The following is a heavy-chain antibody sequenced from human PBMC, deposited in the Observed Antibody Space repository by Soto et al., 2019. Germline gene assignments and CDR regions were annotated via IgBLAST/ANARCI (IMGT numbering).Heavy chain of an antibody. CDR2: ISGSGGST. V-gene: IGHV3-23*01. D-gene: IGHD2-15*01. J-gene: IGHJ4*02. CDR3: GKEREGCYAVGSCEF. Sequence: GGSLRLSCAASGFTFSSYAMSWVRQAPGKGLEWVSAISGSGGSTYYADSVKGRFTISRDKSKNTLYLQMNSLRAEDTAVYYCGKEREGCYAVGSCEFGGRGTGVTVSS. CDR1: GFTFSSYA.